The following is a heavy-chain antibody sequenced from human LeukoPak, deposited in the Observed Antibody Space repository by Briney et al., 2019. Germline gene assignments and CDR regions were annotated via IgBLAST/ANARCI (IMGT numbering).Heavy chain of an antibody. CDR3: AREAVGYDSSGYYPLGMDV. D-gene: IGHD3-22*01. CDR2: ISSSSSYI. Sequence: PGGSLRLSCAASGFTFSSYSMNWVRQAPGKGLEWVSSISSSSSYIYYADSVKGRLTISRDNAKNSLYLQMNSLRAEDTAVYYCAREAVGYDSSGYYPLGMDVWGQGTTVTVSS. J-gene: IGHJ6*02. CDR1: GFTFSSYS. V-gene: IGHV3-21*01.